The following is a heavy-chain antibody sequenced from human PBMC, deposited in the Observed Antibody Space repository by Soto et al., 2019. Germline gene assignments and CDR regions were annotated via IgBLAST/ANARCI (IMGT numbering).Heavy chain of an antibody. D-gene: IGHD5-18*01. J-gene: IGHJ6*02. V-gene: IGHV1-69*12. CDR1: GGTFSSYA. CDR3: ARELAGYSYGYYYGMDV. CDR2: IIPIFGTA. Sequence: QVQLVQSGAEVKKPGSSVKVSCKASGGTFSSYAISWVRQAPGQGLEWMGGIIPIFGTANYAQKFQGRVTITADESTSTAYMELSSLRSEDTAVYYCARELAGYSYGYYYGMDVWGQGTTVTVSS.